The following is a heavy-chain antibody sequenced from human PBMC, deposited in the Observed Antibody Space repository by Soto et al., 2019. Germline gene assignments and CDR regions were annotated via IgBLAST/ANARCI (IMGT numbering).Heavy chain of an antibody. Sequence: QVQLVQSGAEVKKPGSSVKVSCKASGGTISNYTISWVRQAPGQGLEWMGRVVPVLNIRNYAQKFQGRVAITADKSTSTAYMELSSLRSEDTAVYYCVREWGGYCSGGSCYSEFAFDIWGQGTKVTASS. CDR3: VREWGGYCSGGSCYSEFAFDI. D-gene: IGHD2-15*01. CDR1: GGTISNYT. J-gene: IGHJ3*02. V-gene: IGHV1-69*08. CDR2: VVPVLNIR.